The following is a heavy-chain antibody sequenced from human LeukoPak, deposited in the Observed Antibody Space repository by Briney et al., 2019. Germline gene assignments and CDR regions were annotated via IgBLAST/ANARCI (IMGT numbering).Heavy chain of an antibody. CDR2: ISPSSGST. J-gene: IGHJ4*02. V-gene: IGHV1-46*01. CDR3: ARGSSTAVVILDPYYFDS. Sequence: ASVKVSCKASGYDFTSYYMHWLRQATGQGLDWMAIISPSSGSTSFAQKFHGRLPMTRDTSTSTVYMELRSLRSEDTAVYYCARGSSTAVVILDPYYFDSWGQGTLVTVSS. D-gene: IGHD3-22*01. CDR1: GYDFTSYY.